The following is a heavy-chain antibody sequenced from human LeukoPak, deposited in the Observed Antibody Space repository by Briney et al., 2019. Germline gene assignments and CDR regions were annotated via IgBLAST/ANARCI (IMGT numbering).Heavy chain of an antibody. J-gene: IGHJ4*02. CDR3: ARSAYDSSGNEED. CDR2: IYSSGST. Sequence: PSETLSLTCNVSGGSLRGYYWSWIRQPPAKGLEWIGYIYSSGSTNYNPSLKSRVTLSVDTSKNQFSLKVSSVTAADTAVYYCARSAYDSSGNEEDWGQGTLVTVSS. V-gene: IGHV4-59*01. D-gene: IGHD3-22*01. CDR1: GGSLRGYY.